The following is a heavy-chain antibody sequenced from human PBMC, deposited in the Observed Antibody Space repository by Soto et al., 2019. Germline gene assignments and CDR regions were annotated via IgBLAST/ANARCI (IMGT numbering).Heavy chain of an antibody. CDR1: GYTFTGYY. Sequence: ASVKVSCKASGYTFTGYYMHWVRQAPGQGLEWMGWINPNSGGTNYAQKFQGRVTMTRDTSISTAYMELSRLRSDDTAVYYCARDSQYDFLSGYYFDYWGQGTLVTVSS. CDR3: ARDSQYDFLSGYYFDY. V-gene: IGHV1-2*02. J-gene: IGHJ4*02. CDR2: INPNSGGT. D-gene: IGHD3-3*01.